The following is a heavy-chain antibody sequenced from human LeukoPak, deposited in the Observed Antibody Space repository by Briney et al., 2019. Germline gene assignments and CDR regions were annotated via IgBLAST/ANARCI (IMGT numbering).Heavy chain of an antibody. V-gene: IGHV3-48*01. D-gene: IGHD1-7*01. J-gene: IGHJ3*02. CDR2: ISSSSSTI. CDR1: GFTFSSYS. Sequence: GGSLRLSCAASGFTFSSYSMNWVRQAPGKGLEWVSYISSSSSTIYYADSVKGRFTISRDNAKNSLYLQMNSLRAEDTAVYYCAKEEAGWNSPAAFDIWGQGTMVTVSS. CDR3: AKEEAGWNSPAAFDI.